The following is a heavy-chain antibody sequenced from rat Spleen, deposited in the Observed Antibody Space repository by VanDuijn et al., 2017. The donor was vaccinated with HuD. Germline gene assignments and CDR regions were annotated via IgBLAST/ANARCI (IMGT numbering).Heavy chain of an antibody. V-gene: IGHV2-13*01. CDR1: GSSLSSYG. J-gene: IGHJ3*01. CDR2: IWGDGST. Sequence: QVQLKESGPGLVKPSLTLSLTCTVSGSSLSSYGVIWVRQPPGKGLEWMGVIWGDGSTAYNLALKSRLSISRDTSKSQVFLKMSSLKTEDTATYYCARGSYCFAYWGQGTLVTVSS. CDR3: ARGSYCFAY.